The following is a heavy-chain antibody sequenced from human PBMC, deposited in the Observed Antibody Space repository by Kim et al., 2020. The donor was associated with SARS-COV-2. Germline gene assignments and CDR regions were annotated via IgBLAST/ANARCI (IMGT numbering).Heavy chain of an antibody. CDR3: TKRESNNWSFFDY. CDR2: VSGSGGST. J-gene: IGHJ4*02. Sequence: GGSLRLSCAASGFTFSSYAMSWVRQAPGKGPEWVSLVSGSGGSTYHADSVKGRFAICRDTSKKTLYLQMNSLSAEDTALYYWTKRESNNWSFFDYWGQGT. D-gene: IGHD1-1*01. V-gene: IGHV3-23*01. CDR1: GFTFSSYA.